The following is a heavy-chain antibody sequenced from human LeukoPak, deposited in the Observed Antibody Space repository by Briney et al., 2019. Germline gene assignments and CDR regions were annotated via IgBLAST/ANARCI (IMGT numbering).Heavy chain of an antibody. Sequence: GGSLRLSCAASGFNLNNYGMNWVSQAPGKGLEWVAAVTGPGDTTYYADSVKGRFIISRDSFKNILYLQMNRLGGEDTALYYCAKGAAIDHWGQGTLVTVSS. V-gene: IGHV3-23*01. CDR1: GFNLNNYG. CDR3: AKGAAIDH. CDR2: VTGPGDTT. J-gene: IGHJ4*02. D-gene: IGHD2-21*01.